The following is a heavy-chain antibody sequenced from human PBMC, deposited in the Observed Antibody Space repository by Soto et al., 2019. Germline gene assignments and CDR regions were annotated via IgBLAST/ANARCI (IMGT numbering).Heavy chain of an antibody. Sequence: GGSLRLSCAASGFTFSSYGMHWVRQAPGKGLEWVAVIWYDGSNKYYADSVKGRFTISRDNSKNTLYLQMNSLRAEDTAVYYCASLFGIAVAGNPSGMDVWGQGTTVTVSS. D-gene: IGHD6-19*01. CDR2: IWYDGSNK. J-gene: IGHJ6*02. V-gene: IGHV3-33*01. CDR1: GFTFSSYG. CDR3: ASLFGIAVAGNPSGMDV.